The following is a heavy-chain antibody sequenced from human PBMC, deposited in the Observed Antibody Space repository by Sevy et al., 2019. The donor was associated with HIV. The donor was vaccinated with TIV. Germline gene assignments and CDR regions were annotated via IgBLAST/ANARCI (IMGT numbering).Heavy chain of an antibody. CDR3: ARVELLWFGFDY. CDR2: INPNSGGT. Sequence: ASVKVSCKASGYTFTGYYMHWVRQAPGQGLEWMGWINPNSGGTNYAQKFQGRVTMTRDTSISTAYMELSRLRSDDTAVYYCARVELLWFGFDYWGQGTLVTVSS. V-gene: IGHV1-2*02. J-gene: IGHJ4*02. D-gene: IGHD3-10*01. CDR1: GYTFTGYY.